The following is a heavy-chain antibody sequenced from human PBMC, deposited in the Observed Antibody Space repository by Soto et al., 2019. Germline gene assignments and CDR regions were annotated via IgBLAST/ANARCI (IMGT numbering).Heavy chain of an antibody. J-gene: IGHJ4*02. D-gene: IGHD6-19*01. CDR1: GASIGTYH. CDR2: VYYTGTT. Sequence: SETLSLTCTVSGASIGTYHWTWIRQPPGKGLEWIGFVYYTGTTNYNPSLRSRLTISVDTSKNQFSLRLNSVTAADTAVYYCARGGLGFISGNYFDFWGQGSLVTVSS. CDR3: ARGGLGFISGNYFDF. V-gene: IGHV4-59*01.